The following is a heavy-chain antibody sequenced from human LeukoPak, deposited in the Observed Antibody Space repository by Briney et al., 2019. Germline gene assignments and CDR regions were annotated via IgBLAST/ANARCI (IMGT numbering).Heavy chain of an antibody. V-gene: IGHV3-74*01. CDR2: INSDGSST. D-gene: IGHD1-26*01. CDR3: ARVGAYSGSLGYYFDY. CDR1: GFTFSSYW. J-gene: IGHJ4*02. Sequence: PGGSLRLSCAASGFTFSSYWMHWVRQAPGKGLVWVSRINSDGSSTSYADSVKGRFTISRDNAKNTLYLQMNSLRAEDTAVYYCARVGAYSGSLGYYFDYWGQGTLVTVSS.